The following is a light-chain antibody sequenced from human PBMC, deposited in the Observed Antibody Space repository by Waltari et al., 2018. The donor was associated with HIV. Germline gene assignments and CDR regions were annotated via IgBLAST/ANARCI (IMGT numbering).Light chain of an antibody. J-gene: IGLJ3*02. CDR3: CSYGGDDTLV. Sequence: QSALTQPASVSGSLGQSITISCTGASTNLGSYSLVSWYQNRPGQAPTLIIYDDSKRPLGISSRFSGSKSGNTASLTISGLQSEDEADYYCCSYGGDDTLVFGGGTKVTAL. CDR2: DDS. CDR1: STNLGSYSL. V-gene: IGLV2-23*01.